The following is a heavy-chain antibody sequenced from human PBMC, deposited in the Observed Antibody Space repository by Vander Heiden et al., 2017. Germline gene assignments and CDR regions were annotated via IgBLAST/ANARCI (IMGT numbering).Heavy chain of an antibody. J-gene: IGHJ5*02. CDR1: GGSISSGGYY. CDR3: AREVVVAATPNWFDP. V-gene: IGHV4-31*03. Sequence: QVQLQESGPGLVKPSQTLSLTCTVSGGSISSGGYYWSWIRQHPGKGLEWIGYIYYSGSTYYNPSRKSRVTISVDTSKNQFSLKLSSVTAADTAVYYCAREVVVAATPNWFDPWGQGTLVTVSS. D-gene: IGHD2-15*01. CDR2: IYYSGST.